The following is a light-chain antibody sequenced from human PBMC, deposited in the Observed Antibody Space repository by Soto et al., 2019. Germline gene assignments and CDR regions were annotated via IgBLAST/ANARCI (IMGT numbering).Light chain of an antibody. CDR1: SSDVGSYNL. V-gene: IGLV2-23*01. J-gene: IGLJ3*02. CDR2: EGS. CDR3: CSYGGSSTWV. Sequence: QSALTQPASVSGSPGQSITISCTGTSSDVGSYNLVSWYQQHPGKAPKLMIYEGSKRPSGVSNRFSGSKSGNTASLTISGLQAEDEADYYRCSYGGSSTWVFGGGTKLTVL.